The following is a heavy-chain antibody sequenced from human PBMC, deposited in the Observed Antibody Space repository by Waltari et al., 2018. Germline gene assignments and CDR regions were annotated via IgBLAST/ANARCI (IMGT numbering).Heavy chain of an antibody. Sequence: QVQLVQSGAEVKKPGASVTVSCKASGYTFTGHYMHWVRQAPGQGLEWMGRINPNSGGTNYAQKFQGRVTMTRDTSISTAYMELSRLRSDDTAVYYCAREWGKDYDYSNYTGGMDVWGQGTTVTVSS. J-gene: IGHJ6*02. V-gene: IGHV1-2*06. D-gene: IGHD4-4*01. CDR1: GYTFTGHY. CDR3: AREWGKDYDYSNYTGGMDV. CDR2: INPNSGGT.